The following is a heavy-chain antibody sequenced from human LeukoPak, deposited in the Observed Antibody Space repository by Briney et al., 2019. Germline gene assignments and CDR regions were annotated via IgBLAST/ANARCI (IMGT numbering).Heavy chain of an antibody. CDR1: GGSISRRNYY. J-gene: IGHJ4*02. CDR3: ARAMGEYYDNSGYLFDH. CDR2: IYYSGSS. Sequence: SEALSLTCTVSGGSISRRNYYWGWIRQTPGKGLEWIGSIYYSGSSYYNPSLKSRVTISIDTSNNHFSLKLSSVTAADTAVYYCARAMGEYYDNSGYLFDHWGQGTLVTVSS. D-gene: IGHD3-22*01. V-gene: IGHV4-39*07.